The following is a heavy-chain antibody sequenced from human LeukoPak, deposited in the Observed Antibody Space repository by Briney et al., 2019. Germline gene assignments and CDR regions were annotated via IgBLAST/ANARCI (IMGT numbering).Heavy chain of an antibody. V-gene: IGHV4-61*01. Sequence: PSETLSLTCTVSGGSVSSGSYYWSWIRQPPGKGLEWIGYIYHSGNTNYNPSLRSRVTISVDTSKNQFSLKLSSVTAADTAVYYCARTYVANSFDIWGQGTMVTVSS. D-gene: IGHD3-16*01. CDR1: GGSVSSGSYY. CDR3: ARTYVANSFDI. CDR2: IYHSGNT. J-gene: IGHJ3*02.